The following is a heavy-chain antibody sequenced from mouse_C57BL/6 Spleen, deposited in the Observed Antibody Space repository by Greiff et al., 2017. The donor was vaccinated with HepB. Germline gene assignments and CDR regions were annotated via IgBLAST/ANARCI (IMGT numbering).Heavy chain of an antibody. CDR3: ASTPLDSSGYAWFAY. CDR1: GYAFSSYW. Sequence: VQLQQSGPELVKPGASVKISCKASGYAFSSYWMNWVKQRPGKGLEWIGRIDPGDGDTNYNGKLKGKATLTADKSSSTAYMQLSSLTSEDTAVYICASTPLDSSGYAWFAYWGQGTMVTVSA. CDR2: IDPGDGDT. V-gene: IGHV1-82*01. J-gene: IGHJ3*01. D-gene: IGHD3-2*02.